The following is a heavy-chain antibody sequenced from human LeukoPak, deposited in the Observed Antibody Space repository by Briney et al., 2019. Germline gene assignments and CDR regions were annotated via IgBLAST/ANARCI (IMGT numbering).Heavy chain of an antibody. CDR3: ARDRSSSSSSAFDI. D-gene: IGHD6-6*01. Sequence: PSETLSLTCTVSGGSISNYFWSWIRQPPGKGLEWIGYIYYSGSTNYNPSLKSRVTISVDTSKNQFSLKLSSVTAADTAVYYCARDRSSSSSSAFDIWGQGTMVTVSS. CDR2: IYYSGST. CDR1: GGSISNYF. J-gene: IGHJ3*02. V-gene: IGHV4-59*01.